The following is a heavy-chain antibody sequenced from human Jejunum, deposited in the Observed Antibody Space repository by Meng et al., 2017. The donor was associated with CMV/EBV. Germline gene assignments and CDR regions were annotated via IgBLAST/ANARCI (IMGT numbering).Heavy chain of an antibody. CDR2: IFSNGNT. D-gene: IGHD1-1*01. Sequence: CKASRYPFPPYHVPWLRQAPGQGLEYMGIIFSNGNTKHAQKFQGRLTLTRDTTTTTVYMELSGLRSDDTAVYFCAREYPSTFYFDYWGQGTLVTVSS. J-gene: IGHJ4*02. CDR3: AREYPSTFYFDY. CDR1: RYPFPPYH. V-gene: IGHV1-46*01.